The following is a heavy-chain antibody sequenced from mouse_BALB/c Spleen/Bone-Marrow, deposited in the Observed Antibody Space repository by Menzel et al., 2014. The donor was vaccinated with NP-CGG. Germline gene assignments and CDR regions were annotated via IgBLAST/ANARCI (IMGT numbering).Heavy chain of an antibody. D-gene: IGHD2-4*01. CDR1: GYTFTKTY. V-gene: IGHV1-53*01. CDR3: TRGDDYDEEFAY. J-gene: IGHJ3*01. Sequence: VQLQQSGAELVKPGASVKLSCKASGYTFTKTYMYELKQRNGHGLQWSGGRNPSNGGTNFNVKFKSKATLTVDKSSSTTYMHLSSLTSEDSAVYYCTRGDDYDEEFAYWGQGTLVTDSA. CDR2: RNPSNGGT.